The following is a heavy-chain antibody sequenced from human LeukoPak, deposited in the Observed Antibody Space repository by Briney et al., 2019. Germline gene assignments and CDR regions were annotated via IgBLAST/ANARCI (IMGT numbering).Heavy chain of an antibody. CDR1: GFTFSNYA. Sequence: GGSLRLSCAASGFTFSNYAMSWVRQAPGKGLEWVSAIDGGGGTTFYADSVEGRFTISRDNSKNTLYLQMNSLRAEDTAVYYCAKYYYDSGGYSFDSWGQGTLVTVSS. J-gene: IGHJ4*02. D-gene: IGHD3-10*01. CDR2: IDGGGGTT. CDR3: AKYYYDSGGYSFDS. V-gene: IGHV3-23*01.